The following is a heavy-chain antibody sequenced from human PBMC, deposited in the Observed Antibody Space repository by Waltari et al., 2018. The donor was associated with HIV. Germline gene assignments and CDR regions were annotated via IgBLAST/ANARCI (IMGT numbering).Heavy chain of an antibody. Sequence: EVQLVESGGALLKTGGRVRLTCPASGFTLITFWTRGVRQAPGKGLEWVGRIKTKGDGGATDYAAAVKGRFTISRDDSKNTVYLQMNSLKIEDTAVYYCTSEEDYGSGSHFDYWGQGTLVTVSS. CDR1: GFTLITFW. J-gene: IGHJ4*02. D-gene: IGHD3-10*01. CDR2: IKTKGDGGAT. CDR3: TSEEDYGSGSHFDY. V-gene: IGHV3-15*02.